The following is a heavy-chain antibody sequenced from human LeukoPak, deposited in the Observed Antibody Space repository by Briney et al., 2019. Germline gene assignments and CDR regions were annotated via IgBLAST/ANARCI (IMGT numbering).Heavy chain of an antibody. D-gene: IGHD4-23*01. CDR2: IYSSGST. CDR1: GGSINSYY. Sequence: PSETLSLTCTVSGGSINSYYWSWIRQPAGKGLEWIGRIYSSGSTNYNPSLKSRVSMSVDTSKNQFSLKLTSVTDADTAVYYCARGGKATVVTMWGQGILVTVSP. V-gene: IGHV4-4*07. CDR3: ARGGKATVVTM. J-gene: IGHJ4*02.